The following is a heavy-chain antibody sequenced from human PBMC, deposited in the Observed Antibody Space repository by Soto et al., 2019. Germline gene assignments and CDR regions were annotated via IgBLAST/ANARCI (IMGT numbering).Heavy chain of an antibody. J-gene: IGHJ4*02. CDR2: INAGNGNT. Sequence: GASVKVSCKASGYTFTSYAMHWVRQAPGQRLEWMGWINAGNGNTKYSQKFQGRVTITRDTSASTAYMELSSLRSEDTAVYYCARVGIYDFWSGYPIDYWGQGTLVTVSS. CDR1: GYTFTSYA. D-gene: IGHD3-3*01. V-gene: IGHV1-3*01. CDR3: ARVGIYDFWSGYPIDY.